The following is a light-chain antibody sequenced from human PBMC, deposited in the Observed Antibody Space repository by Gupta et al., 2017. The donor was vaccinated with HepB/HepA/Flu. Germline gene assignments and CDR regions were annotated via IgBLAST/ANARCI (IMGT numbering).Light chain of an antibody. CDR2: DVS. Sequence: QSALTQPASVSGSPGQSITISCTGTSRDVGDYNYVSWYQQLPGKAPKLIIYDVSSRPSGVSNRFSGSKSANTASLSISGLQADDEADYYCSSYTSITTSVIFGGGTKLTVL. J-gene: IGLJ2*01. V-gene: IGLV2-14*03. CDR1: SRDVGDYNY. CDR3: SSYTSITTSVI.